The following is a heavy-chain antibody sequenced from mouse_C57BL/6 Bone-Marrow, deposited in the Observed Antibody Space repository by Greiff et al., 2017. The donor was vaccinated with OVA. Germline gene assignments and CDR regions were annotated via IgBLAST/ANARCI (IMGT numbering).Heavy chain of an antibody. Sequence: VQLQQPGAELVKPGASVKMSCKASGYTFTSYWITWVKQRPGQGLEWIGDIYPGSGRTNYNEKFKSKATLTVDTSSSTAYMQLSSQTSEDSAVYYGARSGITAVEGDFAMDYWGQGTSVTVSA. CDR3: ARSGITAVEGDFAMDY. CDR1: GYTFTSYW. D-gene: IGHD1-1*01. J-gene: IGHJ4*01. V-gene: IGHV1-55*01. CDR2: IYPGSGRT.